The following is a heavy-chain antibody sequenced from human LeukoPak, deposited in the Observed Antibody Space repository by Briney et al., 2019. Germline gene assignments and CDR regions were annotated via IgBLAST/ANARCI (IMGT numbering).Heavy chain of an antibody. D-gene: IGHD1-26*01. CDR2: ISSSGSTI. CDR1: GFTSSDYY. Sequence: GGSLRLSCAASGFTSSDYYMSWIRQAPGKGLEWVSYISSSGSTIYYADSVKGRFTISRDNAKNSLYLQMNSLRAEDTAVYYCARIKSVGATDYWGQGTLVTVSS. V-gene: IGHV3-11*01. J-gene: IGHJ4*02. CDR3: ARIKSVGATDY.